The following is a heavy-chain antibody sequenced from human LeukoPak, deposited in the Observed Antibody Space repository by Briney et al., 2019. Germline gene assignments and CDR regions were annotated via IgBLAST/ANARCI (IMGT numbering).Heavy chain of an antibody. CDR2: ISNSGSNT. V-gene: IGHV3-23*01. CDR1: GFTFSNYA. D-gene: IGHD4-23*01. Sequence: GGSLRLSCAASGFTFSNYAMSWVRQTPGKGLEWVSVISNSGSNTYYVDSVKGRFTISRDNSKNTLYLQMNSLRAEDTALYHCAKERSLNGGYSDGYFGHWGQGTLVTVSS. J-gene: IGHJ4*02. CDR3: AKERSLNGGYSDGYFGH.